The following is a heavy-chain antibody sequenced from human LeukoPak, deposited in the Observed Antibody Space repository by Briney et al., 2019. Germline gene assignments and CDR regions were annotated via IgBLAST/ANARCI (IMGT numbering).Heavy chain of an antibody. Sequence: SETLSLTCTVSGGSISSYYWSWIRQPPGKGLEWIGYIYYSGSTNYNPSLKSRVTISVDTSKNQFSLRLSPVTAADTAVYYCARVRDGYNPYFDYWGQGTLVTVSS. CDR1: GGSISSYY. CDR2: IYYSGST. J-gene: IGHJ4*02. CDR3: ARVRDGYNPYFDY. D-gene: IGHD5-24*01. V-gene: IGHV4-59*01.